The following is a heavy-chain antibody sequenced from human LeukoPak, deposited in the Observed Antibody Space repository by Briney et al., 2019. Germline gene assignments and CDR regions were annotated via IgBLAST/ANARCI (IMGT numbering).Heavy chain of an antibody. CDR2: IYTSGST. CDR1: GGSISSGSYY. D-gene: IGHD6-13*01. Sequence: SETLSLTCTVSGGSISSGSYYWSWIRQPAGKGLEWIGRIYTSGSTNYNPSLKSRVTISVDTSKNQFSLKLSSVTAADTAVYYCAGTPIAAAGTHFDYWGQGTLVTVSS. V-gene: IGHV4-61*02. J-gene: IGHJ4*02. CDR3: AGTPIAAAGTHFDY.